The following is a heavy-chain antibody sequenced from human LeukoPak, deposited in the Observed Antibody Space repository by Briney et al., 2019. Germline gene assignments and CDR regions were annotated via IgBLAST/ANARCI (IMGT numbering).Heavy chain of an antibody. D-gene: IGHD3-22*01. CDR1: GASISSSNW. CDR2: IYHSGST. CDR3: ARALYYSSGYFFFDY. V-gene: IGHV4-4*02. Sequence: SGTLSLTCAVSGASISSSNWWSWVRQPPGKGLEWIGEIYHSGSTHYNPSLKSRVTISVDPSKNQFSLKLSSVTAADTAVYYCARALYYSSGYFFFDYWGQGILVTVSS. J-gene: IGHJ4*02.